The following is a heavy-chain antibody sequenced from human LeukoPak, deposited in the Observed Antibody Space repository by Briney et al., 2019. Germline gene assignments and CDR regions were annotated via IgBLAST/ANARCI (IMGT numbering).Heavy chain of an antibody. CDR1: GGSFSGYY. Sequence: SETLSLTCAVYGGSFSGYYWSWIRQPPGKGLEWIGEINHSGSTNYNPSLKSRVTISVDTSKKQFSLKLSSVTAADTAVYYCVTYYFDSSGQKKNYWGQGTLVTVSS. CDR2: INHSGST. J-gene: IGHJ4*02. CDR3: VTYYFDSSGQKKNY. V-gene: IGHV4-34*01. D-gene: IGHD3-22*01.